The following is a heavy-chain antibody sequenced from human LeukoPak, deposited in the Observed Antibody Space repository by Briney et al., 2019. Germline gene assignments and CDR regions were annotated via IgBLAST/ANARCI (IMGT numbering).Heavy chain of an antibody. CDR1: GFTVSSNY. J-gene: IGHJ4*02. Sequence: GGSLRLSCAASGFTVSSNYMSWVRQAPGKGLVWVSHTNSDGSTTDYADSVRGRFTISRDNAKNTLYLHMNSLTVEDTAVYYCGRGMRDYYGLDYWGQGILVTVSS. D-gene: IGHD3-10*01. V-gene: IGHV3-74*01. CDR2: TNSDGSTT. CDR3: GRGMRDYYGLDY.